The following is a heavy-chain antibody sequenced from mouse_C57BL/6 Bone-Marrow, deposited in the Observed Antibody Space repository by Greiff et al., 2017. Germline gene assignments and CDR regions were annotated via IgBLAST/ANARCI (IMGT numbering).Heavy chain of an antibody. CDR3: AREGSSLDY. V-gene: IGHV1-42*01. J-gene: IGHJ2*01. CDR2: INPSTGGT. D-gene: IGHD1-1*01. Sequence: EVQLQQSGPELVKPGASVKISCQASGYSFTGYYMNWVKQSPEKSLEWIGEINPSTGGTTYNQKFKAKATLTVDKSSSTAYMQLKSLTSEDSAVYYCAREGSSLDYWGQGTTLTVSS. CDR1: GYSFTGYY.